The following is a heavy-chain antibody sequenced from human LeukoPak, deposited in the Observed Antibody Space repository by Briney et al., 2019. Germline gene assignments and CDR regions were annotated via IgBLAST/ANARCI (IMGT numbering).Heavy chain of an antibody. CDR3: TVGGHDSSGYYVGLVS. J-gene: IGHJ4*02. D-gene: IGHD3-22*01. Sequence: GGTLRLSCAASGFTFSSYGMSWVRQAPGKGLEWVSAISGSGGSTYYADSVKGRFTISRDDSKNTAYLQMNSLKTEDTAVYYCTVGGHDSSGYYVGLVSWGQGTLVTVSS. CDR1: GFTFSSYG. V-gene: IGHV3-23*01. CDR2: ISGSGGST.